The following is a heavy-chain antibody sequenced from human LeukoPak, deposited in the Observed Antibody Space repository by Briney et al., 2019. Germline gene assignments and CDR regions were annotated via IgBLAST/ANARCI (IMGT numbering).Heavy chain of an antibody. Sequence: GGSLRLSCTASGVTVSNTWMSWVRQTPGKGLEWVGLFTSRSAGGTIDYAAPVQGRFTILAEDSKNTWYLQMNGLQIEDTSIYYCTTGGGTMDFWGQGTLVTVSS. V-gene: IGHV3-15*01. CDR3: TTGGGTMDF. CDR2: FTSRSAGGTI. D-gene: IGHD2-15*01. J-gene: IGHJ4*02. CDR1: GVTVSNTW.